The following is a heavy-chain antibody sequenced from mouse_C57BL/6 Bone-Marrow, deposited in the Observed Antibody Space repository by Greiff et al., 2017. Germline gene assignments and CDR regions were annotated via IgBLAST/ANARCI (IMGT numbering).Heavy chain of an antibody. Sequence: QVQLQQPGAELVMPGASVKLSCTASGYTFTSYWMHWVKQRPGQGLEWIGEIDPSGSYTNYNQKFKGKSTLTVDKTSSTAYMQLSSLTSEDSAVYYCARDYSNYFYAMDYWGQGTSVTVSS. CDR2: IDPSGSYT. J-gene: IGHJ4*01. D-gene: IGHD2-5*01. CDR1: GYTFTSYW. V-gene: IGHV1-69*01. CDR3: ARDYSNYFYAMDY.